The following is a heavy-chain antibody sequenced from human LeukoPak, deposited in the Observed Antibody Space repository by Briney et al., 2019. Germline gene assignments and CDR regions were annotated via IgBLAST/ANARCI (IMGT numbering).Heavy chain of an antibody. J-gene: IGHJ4*02. D-gene: IGHD3-22*01. CDR1: GGTFGSYA. CDR3: ARDITPGYYDSSGYYDY. V-gene: IGHV1-69*05. Sequence: ASVKVSCKASGGTFGSYAISWVRQAPGQGLEWMGRIIPIFGTANYAQKFQGRVTITTDESTSTAYMELSSLRSEDTAVYYCARDITPGYYDSSGYYDYWGQGTLVTVPS. CDR2: IIPIFGTA.